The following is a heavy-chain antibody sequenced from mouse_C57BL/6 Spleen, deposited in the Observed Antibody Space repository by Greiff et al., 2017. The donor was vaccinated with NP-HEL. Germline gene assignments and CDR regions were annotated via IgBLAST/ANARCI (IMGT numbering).Heavy chain of an antibody. CDR1: GFTFSDYG. Sequence: EVQLVESGGGLVKPGGSLKLSCAASGFTFSDYGMHWVRQAPEKGLEWVAYISSGSSTIYYADTVKGRFTISRDKAKNTLFLQMTSLRCEDTAMYYCARKLFGGYFDVWGTGTTVTVSS. J-gene: IGHJ1*03. CDR3: ARKLFGGYFDV. CDR2: ISSGSSTI. V-gene: IGHV5-17*01.